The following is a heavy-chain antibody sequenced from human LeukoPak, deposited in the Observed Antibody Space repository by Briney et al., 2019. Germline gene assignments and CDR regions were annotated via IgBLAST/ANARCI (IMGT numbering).Heavy chain of an antibody. J-gene: IGHJ4*02. CDR3: ARGIVGATDY. Sequence: GGSLRLSCAASGFTFSPYWIHWVRQAPGKGLVWVSHVNSDGSGTSYADSVKGRFTISRDNAKNTVYLQMNSLRAEDTAVYYCARGIVGATDYWGQGTLVTVSS. CDR2: VNSDGSGT. D-gene: IGHD1-26*01. V-gene: IGHV3-74*01. CDR1: GFTFSPYW.